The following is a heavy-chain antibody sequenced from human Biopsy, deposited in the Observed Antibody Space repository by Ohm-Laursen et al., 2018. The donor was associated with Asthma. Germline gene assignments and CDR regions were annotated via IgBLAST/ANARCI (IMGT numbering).Heavy chain of an antibody. CDR2: THHSGYT. CDR1: GGSFSSNY. CDR3: ASGRYHSDSRDLLDY. J-gene: IGHJ4*02. D-gene: IGHD3-22*01. V-gene: IGHV4-34*01. Sequence: TLSLTCAVYGGSFSSNYWSWIRQTPGKGLEWLGDTHHSGYTNYNPSLSSRLTLSVDTSKNQFSLRLTSVTAADTAVYYCASGRYHSDSRDLLDYWGQGSLVTVSS.